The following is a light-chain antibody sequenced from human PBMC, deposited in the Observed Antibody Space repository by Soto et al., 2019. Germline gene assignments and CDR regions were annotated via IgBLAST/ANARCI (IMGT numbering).Light chain of an antibody. CDR1: QDISRF. CDR2: GAS. CDR3: HQVYTYPRT. V-gene: IGKV1-17*03. J-gene: IGKJ1*01. Sequence: DVQMAQSPSAMSASVGDRVTIACRASQDISRFVAWFQHKPGKAPKLLIFGASTLQNGVPARFSGGGFGTEFTLTITSLQPEDFATYYCHQVYTYPRTFGQGTKVDIK.